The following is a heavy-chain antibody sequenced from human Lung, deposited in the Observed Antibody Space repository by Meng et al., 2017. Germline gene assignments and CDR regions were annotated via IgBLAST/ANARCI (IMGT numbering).Heavy chain of an antibody. D-gene: IGHD3-16*01. CDR3: ARGLLRHIGGNWFDP. Sequence: QGALVQSGARVKKPGASVKVSCKASGYTFPDYWLHWGRQATGQGLEWMGWMNPNSGNTGYAQKFQGRVTMTRNTSISTAYMELSSLRSEDTAVYYCARGLLRHIGGNWFDPWGQGTLVTVSS. CDR2: MNPNSGNT. J-gene: IGHJ5*02. CDR1: GYTFPDYW. V-gene: IGHV1-8*02.